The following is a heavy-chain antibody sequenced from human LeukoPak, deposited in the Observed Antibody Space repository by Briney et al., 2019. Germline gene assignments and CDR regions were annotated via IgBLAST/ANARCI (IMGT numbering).Heavy chain of an antibody. Sequence: PGGSLRLSCAAPGFTFSSYEMNWVRQAPGKGLEWVSYISSSGSTIYYADSVKGRFTISRDNAKNSLYLQMSSLRAEDTAVYYCARAKIAVAVNFDYWGQGTLVTVSS. D-gene: IGHD6-19*01. CDR3: ARAKIAVAVNFDY. CDR2: ISSSGSTI. V-gene: IGHV3-48*03. J-gene: IGHJ4*02. CDR1: GFTFSSYE.